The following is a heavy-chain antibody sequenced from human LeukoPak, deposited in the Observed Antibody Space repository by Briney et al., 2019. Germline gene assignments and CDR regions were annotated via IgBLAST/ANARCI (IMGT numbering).Heavy chain of an antibody. V-gene: IGHV3-73*01. CDR1: GFTFSGSA. CDR3: ANLVGATFKYYFDY. CDR2: IRSKGNSYAA. Sequence: GGSLRLSCAASGFTFSGSAMHWVRQASGKGLEWVGRIRSKGNSYAAAYAASVNGRFIISRDDSKSTAYLQMNSLRAEDTAVYYCANLVGATFKYYFDYWGQGTLVTVSS. D-gene: IGHD1-26*01. J-gene: IGHJ4*02.